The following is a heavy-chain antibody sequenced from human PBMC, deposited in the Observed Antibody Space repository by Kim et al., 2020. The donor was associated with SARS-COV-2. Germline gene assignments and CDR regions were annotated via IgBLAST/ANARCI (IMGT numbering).Heavy chain of an antibody. J-gene: IGHJ6*02. V-gene: IGHV3-23*01. CDR3: AKSTVTSTLRSGMDV. CDR2: IGVGGTT. D-gene: IGHD4-17*01. Sequence: GGSLRLSCAASGFSFSTFPMTWVRQAPGKGLEWVSGIGVGGTTFYSGSVKGRFTMSRDNSKDTLYLQMNNLRVEDTAAYFCAKSTVTSTLRSGMDVWGQG. CDR1: GFSFSTFP.